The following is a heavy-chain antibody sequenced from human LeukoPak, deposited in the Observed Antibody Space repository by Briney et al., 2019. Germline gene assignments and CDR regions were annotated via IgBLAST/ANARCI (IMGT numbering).Heavy chain of an antibody. V-gene: IGHV3-23*01. CDR1: GFTFRNCA. CDR2: ISGTGYNT. D-gene: IGHD3-10*01. CDR3: AKHVSGSLFYFDY. J-gene: IGHJ4*02. Sequence: GGSLRLSCAASGFTFRNCAVSWVRQAPGKGLEWVSGISGTGYNTYYADSVKGRFTISRDNSKNTLYLQMNSLGAEDTAVYYCAKHVSGSLFYFDYWGQRTLVTVSS.